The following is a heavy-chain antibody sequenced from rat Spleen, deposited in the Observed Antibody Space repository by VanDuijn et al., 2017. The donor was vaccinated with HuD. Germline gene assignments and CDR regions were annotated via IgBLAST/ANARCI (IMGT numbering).Heavy chain of an antibody. Sequence: EVQLVESGGGLVQPGRSLKLSCAASGFTFNNYGMHWIRQAPTKGLEWVASISYEGSSTYYGDSVKGRFTISRDNAKSTLYLQMNSLRSEDTATYYCARPTDAWGQGASVTVSS. CDR2: ISYEGSST. V-gene: IGHV5-22*01. CDR3: ARPTDA. CDR1: GFTFNNYG. J-gene: IGHJ4*01.